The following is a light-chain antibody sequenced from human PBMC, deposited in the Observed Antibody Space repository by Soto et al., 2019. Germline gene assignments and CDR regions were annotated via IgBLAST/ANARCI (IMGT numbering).Light chain of an antibody. V-gene: IGKV3D-15*01. CDR1: QSVSSA. Sequence: EIVVTQSPATLSGSPGERAALSCRTSQSVSSALAWYQKKPGQAPRLLIYGASNRASGIPARFSGSGSGTEFTLTISSLQSEDFAVYYCHHYSNWPPYTFGQGTKVDIK. CDR3: HHYSNWPPYT. CDR2: GAS. J-gene: IGKJ2*01.